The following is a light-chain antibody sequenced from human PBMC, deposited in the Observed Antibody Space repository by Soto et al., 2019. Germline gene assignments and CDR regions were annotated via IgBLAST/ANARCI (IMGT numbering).Light chain of an antibody. CDR2: GAS. J-gene: IGKJ5*01. CDR1: QSVSSN. CDR3: QQYNNWPPIT. Sequence: DILMPQSPAPLSVSPGERSTLSCMASQSVSSNLAWYQQKPGQAPRLLIYGASTRATGIPARFSGSGSGTEFTLTISSLQSEDFAVYYCQQYNNWPPITFGQGTRLEIK. V-gene: IGKV3-15*01.